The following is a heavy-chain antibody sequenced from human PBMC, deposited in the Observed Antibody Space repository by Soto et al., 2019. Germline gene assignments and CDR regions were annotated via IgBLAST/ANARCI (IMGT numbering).Heavy chain of an antibody. Sequence: QVQLVESGGGVVQPGGSLRLSCLASGFGFSGYSMHWVRQAPGKGLDWVAVIKHDGSEIYYADSVKGRFTISEDDSKNALPLRMNALRVGETALYYFGGVGRGYSDGNGMDGWGQGTTVTFFS. J-gene: IGHJ6*02. V-gene: IGHV3-30-3*01. CDR3: GGVGRGYSDGNGMDG. CDR1: GFGFSGYS. D-gene: IGHD5-18*01. CDR2: IKHDGSEI.